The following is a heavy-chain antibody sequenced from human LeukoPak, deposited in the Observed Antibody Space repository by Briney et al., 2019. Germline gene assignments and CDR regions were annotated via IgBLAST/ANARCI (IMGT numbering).Heavy chain of an antibody. CDR2: ISGSGGSR. CDR3: AKDPYFDILTGYYIDY. J-gene: IGHJ4*02. D-gene: IGHD3-9*01. Sequence: GGSLRLSCAASGFTFSAYAMSWVRQAPGKGLEWVSAISGSGGSRYYADPVNGRFTISRDNSKNMLFLQMTSLRAEDTAVYYCAKDPYFDILTGYYIDYWGQGTLVTVSS. CDR1: GFTFSAYA. V-gene: IGHV3-23*01.